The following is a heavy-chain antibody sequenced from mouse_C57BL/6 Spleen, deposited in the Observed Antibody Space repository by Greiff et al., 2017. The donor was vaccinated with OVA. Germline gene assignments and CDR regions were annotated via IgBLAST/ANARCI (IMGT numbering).Heavy chain of an antibody. CDR2: ISNGGGST. CDR1: GFTFSDYY. V-gene: IGHV5-12*01. CDR3: ARSDGYYLDY. Sequence: EVMLVESGGGLVQPGGSLKLSCAASGFTFSDYYMYWVRQTPEKRLEWVAYISNGGGSTYYPDTVKGRFTISRDNAKNTLYLQMSRLKSEDTARYYCARSDGYYLDYWGQGTTLTVSS. D-gene: IGHD2-3*01. J-gene: IGHJ2*01.